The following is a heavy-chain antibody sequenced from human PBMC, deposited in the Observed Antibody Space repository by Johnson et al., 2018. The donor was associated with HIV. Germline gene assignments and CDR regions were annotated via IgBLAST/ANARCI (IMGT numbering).Heavy chain of an antibody. CDR3: ARDGNAGYCTDGV. D-gene: IGHD2-8*01. J-gene: IGHJ3*01. CDR2: IKQDGSEK. Sequence: MLLVESGGGMVQPGRSLRLSCAASGFTFSSYWMSCVRQAPGKGLEWVANIKQDGSEKYYVDSVKGRFTISRDNAKNSLYLQMNSLRAEDTAVYYCARDGNAGYCTDGVWGQGTMVTVSS. CDR1: GFTFSSYW. V-gene: IGHV3-7*01.